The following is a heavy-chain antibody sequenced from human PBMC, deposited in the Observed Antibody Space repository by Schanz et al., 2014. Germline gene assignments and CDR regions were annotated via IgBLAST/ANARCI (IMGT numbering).Heavy chain of an antibody. CDR1: GFNFSSHW. V-gene: IGHV3-7*01. CDR3: ARGLIVGDGQHFYFSYGLDV. CDR2: IRQDVRAK. Sequence: DVQLVESGGTLVRPGGSLRLSCAASGFNFSSHWMTWVRQAPGRGLEWVANIRQDVRAKYYVDSVKGRFTISRDNIASSLFLQMNSLRAEDSAVYYCARGLIVGDGQHFYFSYGLDVGGQGTTVTVSS. J-gene: IGHJ6*02. D-gene: IGHD1-26*01.